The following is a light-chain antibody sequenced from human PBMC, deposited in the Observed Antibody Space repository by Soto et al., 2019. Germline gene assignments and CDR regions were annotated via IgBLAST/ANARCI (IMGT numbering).Light chain of an antibody. CDR3: QQGLESPPT. V-gene: IGKV1-39*01. J-gene: IGKJ2*01. CDR1: QNIRGY. Sequence: DIQMTQSPSSVSASVGDRVSITCRASQNIRGYLNWYQEKPGKAPNLLIYSAFSLQGGVPSRFSGSGPGTDFTLTITNVQDEDVAIYYCQQGLESPPTFGQGTKLEI. CDR2: SAF.